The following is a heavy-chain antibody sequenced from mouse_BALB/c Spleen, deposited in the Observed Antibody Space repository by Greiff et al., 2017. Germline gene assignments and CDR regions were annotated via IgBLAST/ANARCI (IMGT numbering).Heavy chain of an antibody. CDR1: GFTFSSYG. CDR3: ARRGGNYDFDY. D-gene: IGHD2-1*01. CDR2: ISSGGSYT. J-gene: IGHJ2*01. Sequence: EVHLVESGGGLVKLGGSLKLSCAASGFTFSSYGMSWVRQTPDKRLEWVATISSGGSYTYYPDSVKGRFTISRDNAKNTLYLQMSSLKSEDTAMYYCARRGGNYDFDYWGQGTTLTVSS. V-gene: IGHV5-6*01.